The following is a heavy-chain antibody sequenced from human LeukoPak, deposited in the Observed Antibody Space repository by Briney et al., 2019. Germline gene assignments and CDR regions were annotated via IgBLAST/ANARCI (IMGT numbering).Heavy chain of an antibody. CDR1: GYTFTSYY. J-gene: IGHJ4*02. D-gene: IGHD3-10*01. CDR2: INPSGGST. Sequence: ASVKVSCEASGYTFTSYYMHWVRQAPGQGLEWMGIINPSGGSTSYAQKFQGRVTMTRDTSTSTVYMELSSLRSEDTAVYYCARDAGYGSGSYYFSPPYYFDYWGQGTLVTVSS. CDR3: ARDAGYGSGSYYFSPPYYFDY. V-gene: IGHV1-46*01.